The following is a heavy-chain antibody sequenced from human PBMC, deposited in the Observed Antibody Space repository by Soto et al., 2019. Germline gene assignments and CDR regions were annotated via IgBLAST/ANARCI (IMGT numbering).Heavy chain of an antibody. CDR2: IWYDGSNK. Sequence: QVQLVESGGGVVQPGRSLRLSCAASGFTFSSYGMHWVRQAPGKGLEWVAVIWYDGSNKYYADSVKGRFTISRDNSKNTLYLQMNSLRAEDTAVYYCARDWSGDNWFDPWGQGTLVTVSS. CDR1: GFTFSSYG. V-gene: IGHV3-33*01. J-gene: IGHJ5*02. CDR3: ARDWSGDNWFDP. D-gene: IGHD3-3*01.